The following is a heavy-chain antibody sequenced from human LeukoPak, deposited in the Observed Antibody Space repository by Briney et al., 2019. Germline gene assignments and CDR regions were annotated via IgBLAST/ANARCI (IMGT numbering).Heavy chain of an antibody. D-gene: IGHD5-12*01. Sequence: PGGPPRLSCAPAGFTVSSYEMNWVRPAPRKGLEWGSYISSSVSTLYYADSVKGRFTISRDNAKISLYVQMNSLRAEDTAVYYCAREGEGYSGYVRGYYFDYWGQGTLVTVSS. J-gene: IGHJ4*02. CDR1: GFTVSSYE. V-gene: IGHV3-48*03. CDR3: AREGEGYSGYVRGYYFDY. CDR2: ISSSVSTL.